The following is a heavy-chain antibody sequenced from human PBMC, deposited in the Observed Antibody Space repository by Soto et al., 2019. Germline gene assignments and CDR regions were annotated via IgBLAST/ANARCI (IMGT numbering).Heavy chain of an antibody. D-gene: IGHD6-13*01. Sequence: GGSLRLSCAASGFTFSSYAMSWVRQAPGKGLEWVSAISGSGGSTYYADSVKGRFTISRDNSKNTLYLQMNSLRAEDTAVYYCAKGSSWYPFVRCWFDPWGQGTLVTVSS. CDR3: AKGSSWYPFVRCWFDP. CDR2: ISGSGGST. V-gene: IGHV3-23*01. J-gene: IGHJ5*02. CDR1: GFTFSSYA.